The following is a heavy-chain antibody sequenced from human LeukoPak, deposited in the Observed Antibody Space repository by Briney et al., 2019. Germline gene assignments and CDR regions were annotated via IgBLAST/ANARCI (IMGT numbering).Heavy chain of an antibody. D-gene: IGHD4-17*01. V-gene: IGHV3-21*04. CDR1: GFTFSSYS. J-gene: IGHJ4*02. Sequence: GGSLRLSCAASGFTFSSYSMNWVRQAPGKGLEWVSSISTSSRYINYADSVKGRFTISRDNSKNTLYLQMNSLRAEDTAVYYCAREAVTRNYFDYWGQGTLVTVSS. CDR3: AREAVTRNYFDY. CDR2: ISTSSRYI.